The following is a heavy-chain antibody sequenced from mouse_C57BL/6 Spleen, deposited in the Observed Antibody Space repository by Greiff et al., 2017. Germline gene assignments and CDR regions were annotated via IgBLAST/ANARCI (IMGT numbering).Heavy chain of an antibody. CDR2: IRNNANGYTK. CDR1: GFTFTDYY. V-gene: IGHV7-3*01. D-gene: IGHD2-1*01. J-gene: IGHJ1*03. CDR3: ARVYGNYVWYFDV. Sequence: EVKLVESGGGLVQPGGSLSLSCAASGFTFTDYYMSWVRQPPGKALEWLGFIRNNANGYTKEYNASVKGRFTISRDNSQSILYLQMKALRAEESATAYCARVYGNYVWYFDVWGKGTTVTVSS.